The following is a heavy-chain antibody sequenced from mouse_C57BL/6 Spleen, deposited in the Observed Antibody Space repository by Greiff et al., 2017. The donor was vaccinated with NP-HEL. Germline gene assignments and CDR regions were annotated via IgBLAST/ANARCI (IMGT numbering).Heavy chain of an antibody. CDR1: GYTFTSYW. J-gene: IGHJ1*03. D-gene: IGHD2-10*01. V-gene: IGHV1-52*01. CDR3: ARSYYGNYEWYFDV. Sequence: QVQLKQPGAELVRPGSSVKLSCKASGYTFTSYWMHWVKQRPIQGLEWIGNIDPSDSETHYNQKFKDKATLTVDKSSSTAYMQLSSLTSEDSAVYYCARSYYGNYEWYFDVWGTGTTVTVSS. CDR2: IDPSDSET.